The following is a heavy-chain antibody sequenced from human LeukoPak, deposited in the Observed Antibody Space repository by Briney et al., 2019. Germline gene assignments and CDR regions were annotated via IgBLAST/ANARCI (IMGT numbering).Heavy chain of an antibody. Sequence: SETLSLTCAVYGGSFSGYYWSWIRQPPGKGLEWIGEIKHSGSTNHNPSLKSRVTISVDTSKNQFSLKLSSVTAADTAVYYCARRLGDDYVWGSYRFHFYFDYWGQGTLVTVSS. V-gene: IGHV4-34*01. CDR3: ARRLGDDYVWGSYRFHFYFDY. J-gene: IGHJ4*02. CDR2: IKHSGST. CDR1: GGSFSGYY. D-gene: IGHD3-16*02.